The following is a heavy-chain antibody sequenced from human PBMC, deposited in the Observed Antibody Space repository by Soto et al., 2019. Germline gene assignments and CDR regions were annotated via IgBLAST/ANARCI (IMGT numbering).Heavy chain of an antibody. CDR1: GFTFSSYG. D-gene: IGHD5-18*01. V-gene: IGHV3-33*01. J-gene: IGHJ3*02. Sequence: GGSLRLSCAASGFTFSSYGMHWVRQAPGKGLEWVAVIWYDGSNKYYADSVKGRFTISRDNSKNTLYLQMNSLRAEDTAVYYCARDFGSGAPDGYDAFDIWGQGTMVTVSS. CDR2: IWYDGSNK. CDR3: ARDFGSGAPDGYDAFDI.